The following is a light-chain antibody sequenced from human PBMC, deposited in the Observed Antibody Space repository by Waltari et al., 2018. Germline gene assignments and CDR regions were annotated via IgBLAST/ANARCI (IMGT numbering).Light chain of an antibody. CDR2: AES. V-gene: IGKV1-6*01. Sequence: AIQMTQSPSSLSASVGDKVTITCRASQGIRYDLGWYQQKPGKAPKLLIYAESSLQSGVPSRFSGDGAGTEFTLTISSLQPEDFATYYCLQDYNYPWTFGQGTKVEIK. CDR1: QGIRYD. J-gene: IGKJ1*01. CDR3: LQDYNYPWT.